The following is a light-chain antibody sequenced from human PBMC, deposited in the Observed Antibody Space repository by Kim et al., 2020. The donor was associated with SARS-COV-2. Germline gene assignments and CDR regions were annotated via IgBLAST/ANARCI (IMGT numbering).Light chain of an antibody. CDR1: KLGDKY. J-gene: IGLJ3*02. CDR3: QAWDSSTAV. CDR2: QDS. V-gene: IGLV3-1*01. Sequence: SPEQTATIPCSGDKLGDKYACWYQQKPGQSPVLVIYQDSKRPSGIPERFSGSNSGNTATLTISGTQAMDEADYYCQAWDSSTAVFGGGTQLTVL.